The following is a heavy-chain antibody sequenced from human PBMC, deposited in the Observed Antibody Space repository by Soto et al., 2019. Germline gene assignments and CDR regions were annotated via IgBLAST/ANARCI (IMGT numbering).Heavy chain of an antibody. J-gene: IGHJ3*02. CDR2: IYSGGST. Sequence: PGGSLRLSCAASGFTVSSNYMSWVRQAPGKGLEWVSVIYSGGSTYYADSVKGRFTISRDNSKNTLYLQMNSLRAEDTAVYYCARDQDWDAFDIWGQGTMVTVS. CDR1: GFTVSSNY. V-gene: IGHV3-66*01. D-gene: IGHD3-9*01. CDR3: ARDQDWDAFDI.